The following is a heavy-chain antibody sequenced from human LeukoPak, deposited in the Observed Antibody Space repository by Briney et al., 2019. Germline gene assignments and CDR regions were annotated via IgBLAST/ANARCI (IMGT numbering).Heavy chain of an antibody. D-gene: IGHD6-19*01. CDR2: IAPSGGSI. J-gene: IGHJ2*01. CDR3: ARLAGSRSPWYLDL. CDR1: GFAFSSYS. V-gene: IGHV3-21*04. Sequence: WGSLRLSCTTFGFAFSSYSMNWVRQAPGKGLEWVSSIAPSGGSIFYADSVKGRFSISRDNAKNSLFLQMYSLGADDTAVYYCARLAGSRSPWYLDLWGRGTLVTVSS.